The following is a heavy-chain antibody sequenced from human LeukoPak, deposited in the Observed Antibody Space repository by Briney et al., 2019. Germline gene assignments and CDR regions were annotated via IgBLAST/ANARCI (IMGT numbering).Heavy chain of an antibody. CDR1: GFTFSSYA. CDR2: ISSNGGST. D-gene: IGHD3-16*01. CDR3: VKEIGFYDY. V-gene: IGHV3-64D*09. J-gene: IGHJ4*02. Sequence: TGGSLRLSCAASGFTFSSYAMHWVRQAPGKGLEYVSAISSNGGSTYYGDSVKGRFTIFRDNSKNTLYLQMSSLRVEDTALYYCVKEIGFYDYWGQGTLVTVSS.